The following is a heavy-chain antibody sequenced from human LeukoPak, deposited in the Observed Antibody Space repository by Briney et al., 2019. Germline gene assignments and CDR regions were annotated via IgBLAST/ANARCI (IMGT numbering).Heavy chain of an antibody. CDR1: GYRFTNYR. CDR3: ARLDEDFYYDGSGYNF. J-gene: IGHJ4*02. V-gene: IGHV5-51*01. D-gene: IGHD3-22*01. Sequence: GESLKISCRASGYRFTNYRIAWVRQMPGRGLEWMGIIYPGDSETTYSPSFQGQDTISVDKAINTAYLQWRTLKTSDTAMYYCARLDEDFYYDGSGYNFWGQGTLVTVSS. CDR2: IYPGDSET.